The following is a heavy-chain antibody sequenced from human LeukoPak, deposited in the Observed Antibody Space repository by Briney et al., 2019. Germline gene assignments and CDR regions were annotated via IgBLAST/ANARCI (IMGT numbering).Heavy chain of an antibody. V-gene: IGHV4-39*07. CDR2: IYYSGST. CDR1: GGSISSSSYY. Sequence: SETLSLTCTVSGGSISSSSYYWGWIRQPPGKGLEWIGSIYYSGSTYYNPSLKSRVTISVDTSKNQFSLKLSSVTAADTAVYYCARVGLRYFDWLGFDPWGQGTLVTVSS. J-gene: IGHJ5*02. D-gene: IGHD3-9*01. CDR3: ARVGLRYFDWLGFDP.